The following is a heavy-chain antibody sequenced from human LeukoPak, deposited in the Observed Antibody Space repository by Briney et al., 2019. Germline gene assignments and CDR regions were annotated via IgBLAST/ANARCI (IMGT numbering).Heavy chain of an antibody. Sequence: ASVKVSCKASGYTFTSYGISWVRQAPGQGLEWMGWISAYNGNTNYAQKLQGRVTMTTDTSTSTAYMELRSLRSEDTAVYYCATEGYCTNGVCYDYWGQGTLVTVSS. V-gene: IGHV1-18*01. D-gene: IGHD2-8*01. CDR1: GYTFTSYG. CDR3: ATEGYCTNGVCYDY. CDR2: ISAYNGNT. J-gene: IGHJ4*02.